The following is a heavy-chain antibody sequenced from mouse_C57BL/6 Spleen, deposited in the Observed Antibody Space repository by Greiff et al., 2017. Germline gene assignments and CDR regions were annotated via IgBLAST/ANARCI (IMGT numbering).Heavy chain of an antibody. V-gene: IGHV1-22*01. CDR3: ARDLSSHWYFDV. CDR1: GYTFTDYN. Sequence: EVQLKQSGPELVKPGASVKMSCKASGYTFTDYNMHWVKQSHGKSLEWIGYINPNNGGTSYNQKFKGKATLTVNKSSSTAYMELRSLTSEDSAVYYCARDLSSHWYFDVWGTGTTVTVSS. J-gene: IGHJ1*03. D-gene: IGHD1-1*01. CDR2: INPNNGGT.